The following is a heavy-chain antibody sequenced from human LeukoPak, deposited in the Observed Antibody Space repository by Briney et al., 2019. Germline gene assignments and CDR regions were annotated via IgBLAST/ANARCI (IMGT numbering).Heavy chain of an antibody. Sequence: YWIGWIRQHPGKGLEWIGYIYYSGSTYYNPSLKSRVTISVDTSKNQFSLKLSSVTAADTAVYYCASGIQLGAFDIWGQGTMVTVSS. CDR2: IYYSGST. CDR1: Y. J-gene: IGHJ3*02. CDR3: ASGIQLGAFDI. V-gene: IGHV4-31*02. D-gene: IGHD5-24*01.